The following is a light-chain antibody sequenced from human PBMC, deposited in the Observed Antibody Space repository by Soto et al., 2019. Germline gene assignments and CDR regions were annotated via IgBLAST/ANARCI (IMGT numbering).Light chain of an antibody. CDR2: KAS. CDR3: QQYYTYTYT. Sequence: DIQMTQSPSTLSASVGDRVTITCRASQSISNWLAWYQQKPGKAPKLLIYKASSLESGVPSRFSGSGSGTEFTLTISSLQPDDLATFYCQQYYTYTYTFGQGTKLEIK. CDR1: QSISNW. J-gene: IGKJ2*01. V-gene: IGKV1-5*03.